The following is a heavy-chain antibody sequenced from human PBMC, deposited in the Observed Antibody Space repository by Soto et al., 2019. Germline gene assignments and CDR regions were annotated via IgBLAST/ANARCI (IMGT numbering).Heavy chain of an antibody. CDR2: IRGNGDPP. CDR3: VRSRGGNNFDFFD. D-gene: IGHD5-12*01. V-gene: IGHV3-64D*06. Sequence: GGSLRLSCSASGFTFSSYAMHWVRQAPGKGLEYVSGIRGNGDPPFYADSVKGRFIISRDNSKNTLFLQMSSLSADDTAVYYCVRSRGGNNFDFFDWGQGALVTVSS. CDR1: GFTFSSYA. J-gene: IGHJ4*02.